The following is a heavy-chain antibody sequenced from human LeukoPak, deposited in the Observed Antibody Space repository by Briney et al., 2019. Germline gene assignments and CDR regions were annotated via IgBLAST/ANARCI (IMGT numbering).Heavy chain of an antibody. CDR1: GYTFTSYG. CDR2: ISAYNGNT. D-gene: IGHD1-26*01. J-gene: IGHJ4*02. Sequence: RASVKVSCKASGYTFTSYGISWVRQAPGQGLEWMGWISAYNGNTNYAQKLQGRVTMTTDTSTSTAYMELRSLRSDDTAVYYCARGSGSYNYPHFDYWGRGTPVTVSS. CDR3: ARGSGSYNYPHFDY. V-gene: IGHV1-18*01.